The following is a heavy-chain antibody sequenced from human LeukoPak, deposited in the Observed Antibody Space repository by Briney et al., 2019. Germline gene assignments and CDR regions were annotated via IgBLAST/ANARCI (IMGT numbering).Heavy chain of an antibody. CDR2: ISPNDVNR. J-gene: IGHJ4*02. V-gene: IGHV3-11*01. CDR1: GFNFSDYY. CDR3: AGSGSPGDY. Sequence: GGSLRLSCVGSGFNFSDYYMSWIRQAPGKGLEWISYISPNDVNRYYVDAVKGRFTVSRDNAKNSLFLQMKSLRVEDTAVYYCAGSGSPGDYWGQGTLVPSLQ. D-gene: IGHD3-10*01.